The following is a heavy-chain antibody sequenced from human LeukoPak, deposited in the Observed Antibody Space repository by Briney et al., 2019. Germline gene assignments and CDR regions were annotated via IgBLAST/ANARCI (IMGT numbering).Heavy chain of an antibody. CDR1: GFTFSSYG. J-gene: IGHJ4*02. CDR2: IWYDGSVK. CDR3: ARSPNYGSGRYYFDS. V-gene: IGHV3-33*01. Sequence: GGSLRLSCAASGFTFSSYGVHWVRQAPGKGLEWVAIIWYDGSVKNYADSVKGRFTISRDNSKSTLYLQMSSLGAEDTALYYCARSPNYGSGRYYFDSWGQGILVTVSS. D-gene: IGHD3-10*01.